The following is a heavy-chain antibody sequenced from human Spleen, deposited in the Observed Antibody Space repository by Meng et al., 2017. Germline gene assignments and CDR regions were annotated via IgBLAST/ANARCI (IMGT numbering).Heavy chain of an antibody. D-gene: IGHD6-13*01. CDR3: ARGGAMEQQLVDY. Sequence: GESLKISCAASGFTFDDYGMSWVRQAPGKGLEWVSGINWNGGSTGYADSVKGRFTISRDNAKNSLYLQMNSLRAEDTALYYCARGGAMEQQLVDYWGQGTLVTVSS. V-gene: IGHV3-20*04. J-gene: IGHJ4*02. CDR2: INWNGGST. CDR1: GFTFDDYG.